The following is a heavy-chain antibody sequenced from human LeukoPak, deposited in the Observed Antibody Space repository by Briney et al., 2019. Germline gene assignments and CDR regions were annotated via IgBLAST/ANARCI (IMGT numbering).Heavy chain of an antibody. V-gene: IGHV3-23*01. Sequence: GGSLRLPCAASGFTFSTYGMIWVRQAPGKGLEWVSGISGSGDSTYSADSVKGRFTISRDNSKNTVYLRMNSLRVEDTAVYYCVKDRGYWGQGTLVTVSS. D-gene: IGHD6-13*01. CDR2: ISGSGDST. CDR3: VKDRGY. J-gene: IGHJ4*02. CDR1: GFTFSTYG.